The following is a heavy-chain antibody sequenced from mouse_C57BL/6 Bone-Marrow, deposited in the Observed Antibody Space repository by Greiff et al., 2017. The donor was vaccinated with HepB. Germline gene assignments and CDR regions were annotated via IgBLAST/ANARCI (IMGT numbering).Heavy chain of an antibody. V-gene: IGHV7-3*01. J-gene: IGHJ2*01. CDR2: IRNKANGYTT. CDR1: GFTFTDYY. Sequence: DVMLVESGGGLVQPGGSLSLSCAASGFTFTDYYMSWVRQPPGKALEWLGFIRNKANGYTTEYSASVKGRFTISRDKSQSILYLQMNALRAEDSATYYCARCTVVAGGYYFDYWGQGTTLTVSS. D-gene: IGHD1-1*01. CDR3: ARCTVVAGGYYFDY.